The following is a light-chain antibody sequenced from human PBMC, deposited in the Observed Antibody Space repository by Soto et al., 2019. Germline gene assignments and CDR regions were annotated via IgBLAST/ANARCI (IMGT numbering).Light chain of an antibody. Sequence: QSVLTQPPSASGTPGQRVTISCSGGRSNIGSNHVHWYQQLPGTAPKLLIYGNSNRPSGVPDRFSGSKSGTSASLAITGLQAEDEADYYCQSYDSSLSGYVFGTGTKLTVL. CDR2: GNS. V-gene: IGLV1-40*01. CDR3: QSYDSSLSGYV. CDR1: RSNIGSNH. J-gene: IGLJ1*01.